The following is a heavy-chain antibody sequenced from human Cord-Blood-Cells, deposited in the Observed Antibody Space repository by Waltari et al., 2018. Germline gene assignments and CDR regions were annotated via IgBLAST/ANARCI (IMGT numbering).Heavy chain of an antibody. CDR1: GFTFDDYA. Sequence: EVQLVESGGGLVQPGRSLRLSCAASGFTFDDYAMHWVRQAPGKGVEWVSGISWNSGSIGYADSVKGRFTISRDNAKNSLYLQMNSLRAEDMALYYCAKASYGDEWYFDLWGGGTLVTVSS. CDR3: AKASYGDEWYFDL. CDR2: ISWNSGSI. D-gene: IGHD4-17*01. V-gene: IGHV3-9*03. J-gene: IGHJ2*01.